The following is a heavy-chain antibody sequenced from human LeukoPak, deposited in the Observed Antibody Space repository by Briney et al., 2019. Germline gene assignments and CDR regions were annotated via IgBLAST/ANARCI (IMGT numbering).Heavy chain of an antibody. CDR1: GFTFSTYS. CDR2: ISDTSSLI. CDR3: VRDQFFSFDY. Sequence: GGSLSLSCAASGFTFSTYSMNWVRQAPGKGLEWVSYISDTSSLIYYADSVKGRFTISRDNAKNSLYLQMNSLRDEDTAVYYCVRDQFFSFDYWGQGTLVTVSS. D-gene: IGHD3-3*01. V-gene: IGHV3-48*02. J-gene: IGHJ4*02.